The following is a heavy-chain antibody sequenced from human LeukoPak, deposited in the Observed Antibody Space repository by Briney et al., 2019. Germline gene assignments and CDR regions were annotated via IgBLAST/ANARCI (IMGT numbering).Heavy chain of an antibody. J-gene: IGHJ4*02. Sequence: PGGSLRLSCAASGFTFSSYGMHWVRQAPGKGLEWVAVIWYDGSNKYYADSVEGRFTISRDNSKNTLYLQMNSLRAEDTAVYYCAKDLDIVVVPAAMDYWGQGTLVTVSS. D-gene: IGHD2-2*01. CDR1: GFTFSSYG. CDR2: IWYDGSNK. V-gene: IGHV3-33*06. CDR3: AKDLDIVVVPAAMDY.